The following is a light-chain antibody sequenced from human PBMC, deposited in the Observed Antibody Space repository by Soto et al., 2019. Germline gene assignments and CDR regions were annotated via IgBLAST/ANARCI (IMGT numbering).Light chain of an antibody. V-gene: IGKV3-20*01. CDR1: QSVSSTY. CDR3: QQSYSTTWT. CDR2: GAS. J-gene: IGKJ1*01. Sequence: ETVLTQSPGTLSLSPGERAILSCRASQSVSSTYLAWYQQKPGQAPRLLIYGASSRATGIPDRFSGSGSGTDFTLTISRLEPEDFATYSCQQSYSTTWTFGQGTKVDNK.